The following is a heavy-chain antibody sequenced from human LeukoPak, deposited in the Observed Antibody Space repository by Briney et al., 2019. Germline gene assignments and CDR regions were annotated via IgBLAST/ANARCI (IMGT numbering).Heavy chain of an antibody. CDR1: GYTFTGYY. V-gene: IGHV1-69*04. Sequence: SVKVSCKASGYTFTGYYMHWVRQAPGQGLEWMGRIIPILGIANYAQKFQGRVTITADKSTSTAYMELSSLRSEDTAVYYCARDKGGYYDSSGYYSLGWGQGTLVTVSS. CDR2: IIPILGIA. J-gene: IGHJ4*02. D-gene: IGHD3-22*01. CDR3: ARDKGGYYDSSGYYSLG.